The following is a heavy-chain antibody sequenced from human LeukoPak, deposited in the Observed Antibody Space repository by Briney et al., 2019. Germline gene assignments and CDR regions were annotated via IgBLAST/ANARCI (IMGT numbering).Heavy chain of an antibody. J-gene: IGHJ6*03. CDR2: VTGSGGYT. CDR1: GFRFTNYA. CDR3: ARAYFHSRYYYMDV. V-gene: IGHV3-23*01. Sequence: PGGSLRLSCAASGFRFTNYAMTWVRQAPGKGLEWVSSVTGSGGYTYYADSVKGRFTISRDNSKNTLFLQMNSLRAEDTAAYYCARAYFHSRYYYMDVWGKGTTVTVSS. D-gene: IGHD2/OR15-2a*01.